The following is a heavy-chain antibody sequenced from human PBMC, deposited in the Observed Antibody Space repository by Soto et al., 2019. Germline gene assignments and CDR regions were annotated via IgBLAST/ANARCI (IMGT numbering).Heavy chain of an antibody. D-gene: IGHD7-27*01. Sequence: EVRLVESGGGLVQPGGSLRLSCAASGFTFSDSWMSWVRQAPGKGLEWVALLNQEQSANSYLDSVKGRFTIPTDNSKKSLFLQMTSLRAEDTAVYYCARDPGWGALDYWGLGTLVTVSS. CDR2: LNQEQSAN. CDR3: ARDPGWGALDY. J-gene: IGHJ4*02. CDR1: GFTFSDSW. V-gene: IGHV3-7*01.